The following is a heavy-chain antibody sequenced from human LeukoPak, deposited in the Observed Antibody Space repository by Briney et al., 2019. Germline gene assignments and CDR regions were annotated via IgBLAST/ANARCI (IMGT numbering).Heavy chain of an antibody. CDR2: ISYDGSNK. CDR3: AKDRTRGPYYYGMDV. J-gene: IGHJ6*02. Sequence: GGSLRLSCAASGFTFSSYGMHWVRQAPGKGLEWVAVISYDGSNKYYADSVKGRFTISRDNSKNMLYLQMNSLRAEDTAVYYCAKDRTRGPYYYGMDVWGQGTTVTVSS. V-gene: IGHV3-30*18. D-gene: IGHD3-10*01. CDR1: GFTFSSYG.